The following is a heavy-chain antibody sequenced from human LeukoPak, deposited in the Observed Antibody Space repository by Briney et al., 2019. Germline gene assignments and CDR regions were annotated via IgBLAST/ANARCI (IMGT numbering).Heavy chain of an antibody. V-gene: IGHV4-59*01. CDR2: MYYSGST. J-gene: IGHJ4*02. Sequence: SETLSLTCTVSGGSISSYWWSWIRQPPGKGLEWIGYMYYSGSTNYNPSPKSRVTISVDTSNNQFSLKLSSVTAADTAVYYCASSSSWYRSSGRYFDSWGQGTLVTVSS. CDR3: ASSSSWYRSSGRYFDS. CDR1: GGSISSYW. D-gene: IGHD6-13*01.